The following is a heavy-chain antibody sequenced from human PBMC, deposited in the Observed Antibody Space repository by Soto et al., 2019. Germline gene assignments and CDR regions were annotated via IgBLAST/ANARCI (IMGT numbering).Heavy chain of an antibody. J-gene: IGHJ3*02. CDR1: GGSISSYY. D-gene: IGHD3-10*01. CDR2: IYYSGST. Sequence: SETLSLTCTVSGGSISSYYWSWIRQPPGKGLEWIGYIYYSGSTNYNPSLKSRVTISVDTSKNQFSLKLSSVTAADTAVYYCARSRGGAFDIWGQGTMVPVSS. CDR3: ARSRGGAFDI. V-gene: IGHV4-59*01.